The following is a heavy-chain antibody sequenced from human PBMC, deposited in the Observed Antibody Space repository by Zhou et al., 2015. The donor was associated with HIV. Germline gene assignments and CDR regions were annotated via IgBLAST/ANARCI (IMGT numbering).Heavy chain of an antibody. V-gene: IGHV3-9*01. Sequence: EVQLVESGGGLVQPGRSLRLSCAASGFTLDDYAMHWVRQAPGKGLEWVSGISWNGGSLGYADSVKGRFTISRDNAKNFLYLQMNRLRAEDTALYYCAKIAGYGYNFKDSAGWDFDYWGHGTLVTVSS. CDR3: AKIAGYGYNFKDSAGWDFDY. CDR1: GFTLDDYA. J-gene: IGHJ4*01. D-gene: IGHD5-24*01. CDR2: ISWNGGSL.